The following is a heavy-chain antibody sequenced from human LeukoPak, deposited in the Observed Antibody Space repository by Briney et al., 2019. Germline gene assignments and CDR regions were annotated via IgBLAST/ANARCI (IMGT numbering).Heavy chain of an antibody. V-gene: IGHV1-2*02. J-gene: IGHJ6*03. Sequence: ASVKVSCKASGYTFTGYYMRWVRQAPGQGLEWMGWINPNSGGTNYAQKFQGRVTMTRDTSISTAYMELSRLRSDDTAVYYCAREKKLGSSWYLPYYYYYYYMDVWGKGTTVTVSS. CDR2: INPNSGGT. CDR3: AREKKLGSSWYLPYYYYYYYMDV. D-gene: IGHD6-13*01. CDR1: GYTFTGYY.